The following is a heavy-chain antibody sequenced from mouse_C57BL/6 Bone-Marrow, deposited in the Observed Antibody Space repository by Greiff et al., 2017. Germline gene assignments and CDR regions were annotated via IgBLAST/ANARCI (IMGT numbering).Heavy chain of an antibody. V-gene: IGHV1-85*01. CDR3: ARFSNPLCYAMDY. Sequence: VQLQQSGPELVKPGASVKLSCKASGYTFTSYDINWVKQRPGQGLEWIGWIYPRDGSTKYNEKFKGKAPLTADTSSSTAYMELISLTSEDSAVYFCARFSNPLCYAMDYWGQGTSVTVSS. D-gene: IGHD4-1*01. CDR1: GYTFTSYD. CDR2: IYPRDGST. J-gene: IGHJ4*01.